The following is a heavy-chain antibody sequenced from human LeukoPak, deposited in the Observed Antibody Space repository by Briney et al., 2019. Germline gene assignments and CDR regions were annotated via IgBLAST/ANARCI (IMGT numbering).Heavy chain of an antibody. CDR1: GGSITSGSYY. J-gene: IGHJ4*02. Sequence: SETLSLTCIVSGGSITSGSYYWNWIRQPAGKGLGWIGRIYSSGSTNYNPSLKSRVTISVDTSKNQFSLNLNSVTAADTAVYYCARGRLGDSFDYWGQGILVTVSS. CDR3: ARGRLGDSFDY. D-gene: IGHD3-16*01. V-gene: IGHV4-61*02. CDR2: IYSSGST.